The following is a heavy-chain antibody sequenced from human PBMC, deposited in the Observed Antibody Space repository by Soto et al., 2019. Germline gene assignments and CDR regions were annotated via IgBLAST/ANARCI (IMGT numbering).Heavy chain of an antibody. Sequence: SVPCSVSEGKIGTSGCYWAWIRKPPGKGLEWLANIFYSGSTFYNPSPASRVSVSVDTSKNEFSLKLRSVTAADTAVYYCARQPTTGDTDLWFDPWGQGTLVTVSS. CDR3: ARQPTTGDTDLWFDP. J-gene: IGHJ5*02. CDR1: EGKIGTSGCY. V-gene: IGHV4-39*01. D-gene: IGHD2-21*01. CDR2: IFYSGST.